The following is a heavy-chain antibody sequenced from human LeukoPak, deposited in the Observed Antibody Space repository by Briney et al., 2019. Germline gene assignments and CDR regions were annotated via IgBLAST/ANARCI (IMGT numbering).Heavy chain of an antibody. CDR3: ARDHDFWSGYLITN. CDR1: GFTFSSYW. D-gene: IGHD3-3*01. J-gene: IGHJ4*02. Sequence: GGSLRLSCAASGFTFSSYWMSWVRQAPGKGPEWVANIKQDGSEKYYVDSVKGRFTISRDNAKNSLYLQMNSLRAEDTAVYYCARDHDFWSGYLITNWGQGTLVTVSS. CDR2: IKQDGSEK. V-gene: IGHV3-7*01.